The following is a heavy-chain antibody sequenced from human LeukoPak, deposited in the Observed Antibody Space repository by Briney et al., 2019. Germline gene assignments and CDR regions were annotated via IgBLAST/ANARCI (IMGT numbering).Heavy chain of an antibody. CDR3: ARTNGGYEYN. CDR2: INPYSGDT. D-gene: IGHD5-12*01. J-gene: IGHJ4*02. V-gene: IGHV1-2*02. Sequence: VSVKVSCKASGYTFTGYYMHWVRQAPGQGLAWMGWINPYSGDTTYAQKFQGRLTLTRDTSISTAYMEVSRLKSDDTAVYYCARTNGGYEYNWGQGTRVIVSS. CDR1: GYTFTGYY.